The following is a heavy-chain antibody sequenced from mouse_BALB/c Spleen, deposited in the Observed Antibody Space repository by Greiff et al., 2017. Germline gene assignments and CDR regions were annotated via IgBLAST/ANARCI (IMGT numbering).Heavy chain of an antibody. D-gene: IGHD1-1*01. CDR2: ISSGGSYT. CDR1: GFTFSSYA. V-gene: IGHV5-9-3*01. J-gene: IGHJ1*01. Sequence: EVKVVESGGGLVKPGGSLKLSCAASGFTFSSYAMSWVRQTPEKRLEWVATISSGGSYTYYPDSVKGRFTISRDNAKNTLYLQMSSLRSEDTAMYYCARHEGYGSSSWYFDVWGAGTTVTVSS. CDR3: ARHEGYGSSSWYFDV.